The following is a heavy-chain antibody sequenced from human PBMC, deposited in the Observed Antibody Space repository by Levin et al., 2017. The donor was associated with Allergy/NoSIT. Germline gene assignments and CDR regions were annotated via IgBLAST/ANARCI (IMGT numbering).Heavy chain of an antibody. CDR1: GFTLTGYS. V-gene: IGHV3-7*01. CDR2: INQDGNDQ. Sequence: GGSLRLSCAASGFTLTGYSMSWVRQAPGKGLEWVATINQDGNDQYYVDSVKGRFTISRDNAKNSLYLQMNSLRDEDTAVYFCARLRDSSTIFDYWGQGTLVTVSS. J-gene: IGHJ4*02. CDR3: ARLRDSSTIFDY. D-gene: IGHD6-19*01.